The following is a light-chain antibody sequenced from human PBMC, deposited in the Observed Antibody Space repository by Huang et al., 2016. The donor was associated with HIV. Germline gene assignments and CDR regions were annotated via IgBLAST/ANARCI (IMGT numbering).Light chain of an antibody. V-gene: IGKV1-33*01. CDR2: DTS. J-gene: IGKJ3*01. CDR1: QDISNH. CDR3: QQRDSVPPT. Sequence: DIQMTQSPSSLSAFVGDRVTITCQASQDISNHLNWYQQKPGKAPNLVIYDTSNLEKGVPSRFSGSGFGTEFTLTIRSLQPEDTETYFCQQRDSVPPTFGPGTKVDIK.